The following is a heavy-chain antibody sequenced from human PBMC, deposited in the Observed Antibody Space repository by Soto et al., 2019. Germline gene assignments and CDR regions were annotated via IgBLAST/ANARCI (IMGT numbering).Heavy chain of an antibody. CDR1: GFTFSNYW. CDR2: IKKDGSEK. J-gene: IGHJ4*02. V-gene: IGHV3-7*01. D-gene: IGHD4-4*01. Sequence: EVQLVESGGGLVQPGGSLRLSCAASGFTFSNYWMTWVRQAPGKGLEWVANIKKDGSEKNYVDSVKGRFTISRDNAKSSLYLQMNSLRAEDTAVYYFVRNLGNAYWGQGTLVTVSS. CDR3: VRNLGNAY.